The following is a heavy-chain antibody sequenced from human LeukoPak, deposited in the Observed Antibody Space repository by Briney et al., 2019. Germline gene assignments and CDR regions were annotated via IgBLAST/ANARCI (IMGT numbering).Heavy chain of an antibody. Sequence: GGSLRLSCAASGFIFSSYAMHWVRQAPGKGLEWVALISYDGSNKYYADSVKGRITISRDNSKNTLYLQMNSLRAEGTAVYYCAKDPLLWFGELLSYYYYYMDVWGKGTTVTISS. V-gene: IGHV3-30*18. CDR3: AKDPLLWFGELLSYYYYYMDV. CDR2: ISYDGSNK. D-gene: IGHD3-10*01. CDR1: GFIFSSYA. J-gene: IGHJ6*03.